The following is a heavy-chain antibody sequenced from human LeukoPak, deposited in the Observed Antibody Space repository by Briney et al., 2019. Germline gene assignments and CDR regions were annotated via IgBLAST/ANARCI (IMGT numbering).Heavy chain of an antibody. V-gene: IGHV4-59*01. CDR1: GGSISSYY. D-gene: IGHD6-19*01. CDR2: IYYSGST. J-gene: IGHJ6*02. Sequence: PSETLSLTCTVSGGSISSYYWSWIRQPPGKGLEWIGYIYYSGSTNYNPSLKSRVTISVGTSKNQFSLKLSSVTAADTAVYYCARTRYSSGWSPTYGMDVWGQGTTVTVSS. CDR3: ARTRYSSGWSPTYGMDV.